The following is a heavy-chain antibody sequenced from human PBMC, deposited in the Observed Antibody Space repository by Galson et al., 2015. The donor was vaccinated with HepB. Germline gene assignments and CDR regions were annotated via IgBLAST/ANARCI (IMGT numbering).Heavy chain of an antibody. J-gene: IGHJ3*02. CDR3: AHRGDFWSGYLYRDAFDI. V-gene: IGHV2-5*02. D-gene: IGHD3-3*01. CDR1: GFSLSTSGVG. CDR2: IYWDDDK. Sequence: PALVKPTQTLTLTCTFSGFSLSTSGVGVGWIRQPPGKALEWLALIYWDDDKRYSPSLKSRLTITKDTSKNQVVLTMTNMDPVDTATYYCAHRGDFWSGYLYRDAFDIWGQGTMVTVSS.